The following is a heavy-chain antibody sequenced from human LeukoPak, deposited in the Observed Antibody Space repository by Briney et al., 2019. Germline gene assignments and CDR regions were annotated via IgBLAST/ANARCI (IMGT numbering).Heavy chain of an antibody. CDR3: AKLSTGAILF. Sequence: PSETLSLTCTVPGGSISSYYWSWIRQPPGKGLEWIGYIYSSGNTNYNPSLNSRVTISVDTSKNQFSLKLSSVTAADTAVYYCAKLSTGAILFWGQGTLVTVSS. V-gene: IGHV4-59*01. D-gene: IGHD1/OR15-1a*01. CDR1: GGSISSYY. J-gene: IGHJ4*02. CDR2: IYSSGNT.